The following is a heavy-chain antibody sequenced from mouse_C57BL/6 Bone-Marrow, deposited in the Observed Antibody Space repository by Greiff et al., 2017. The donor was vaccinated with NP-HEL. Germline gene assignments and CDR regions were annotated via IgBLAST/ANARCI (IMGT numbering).Heavy chain of an antibody. J-gene: IGHJ2*01. CDR3: ARAYVNYLDY. V-gene: IGHV3-6*01. D-gene: IGHD2-10*02. Sequence: EVKLEESGPGLVKPSQSLSLTCSVTGYSITSGYYWNWIRRFPGNKLEWVGSISYDGSNNYSPSLKNRISITPDTSKNQFFLKLNSVTAEDTATYYCARAYVNYLDYWGQGTTLTVSS. CDR2: ISYDGSN. CDR1: GYSITSGYY.